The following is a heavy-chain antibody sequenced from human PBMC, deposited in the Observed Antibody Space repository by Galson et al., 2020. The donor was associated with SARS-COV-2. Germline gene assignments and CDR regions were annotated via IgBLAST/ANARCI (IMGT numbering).Heavy chain of an antibody. Sequence: GGSLRLSCAASGFTFSSYEMHWVRQAPGKGLEWVSYISSRGSTIYYADSVKGRFTISRDNAKNSLYLQMNSLRAEDTAVYYCARDLRQRDSSSWYASVGFGAFDIWGQGTMVTVSS. D-gene: IGHD6-13*01. J-gene: IGHJ3*02. CDR2: ISSRGSTI. CDR3: ARDLRQRDSSSWYASVGFGAFDI. V-gene: IGHV3-48*03. CDR1: GFTFSSYE.